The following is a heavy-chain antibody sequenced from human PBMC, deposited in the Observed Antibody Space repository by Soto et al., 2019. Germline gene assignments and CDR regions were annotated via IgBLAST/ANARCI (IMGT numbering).Heavy chain of an antibody. Sequence: SVKVSLKASGDTFTSNYMHWVRQGPGQGFEWMGWINPKSGGTKYPQKFQGRVTMTRDTSLSTVYMTLTRLTSDDTAVYYCARDLAKGGGSAGFDYWGQGTLVTVSS. CDR1: GDTFTSNY. D-gene: IGHD1-26*01. CDR3: ARDLAKGGGSAGFDY. CDR2: INPKSGGT. V-gene: IGHV1-2*02. J-gene: IGHJ4*02.